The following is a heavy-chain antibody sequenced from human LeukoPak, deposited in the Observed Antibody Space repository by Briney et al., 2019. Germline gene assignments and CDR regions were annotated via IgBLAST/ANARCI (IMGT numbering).Heavy chain of an antibody. CDR1: GGTFSSYT. CDR3: ARVEGGRDTAMAT. Sequence: SVTVSRKASGGTFSSYTISWVRQAPGQGLEWMGRIIPILGIANYAQKLQGRVTITADKSTSTAYMELSSLRSEDTAVYYCARVEGGRDTAMATWGQGTLVTVSS. J-gene: IGHJ5*02. V-gene: IGHV1-69*02. D-gene: IGHD5-18*01. CDR2: IIPILGIA.